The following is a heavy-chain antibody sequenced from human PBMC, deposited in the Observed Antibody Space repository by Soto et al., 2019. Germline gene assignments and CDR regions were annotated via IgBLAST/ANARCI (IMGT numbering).Heavy chain of an antibody. CDR1: GYTFTSYG. J-gene: IGHJ6*02. CDR3: ASQSSVYYYYGMDV. D-gene: IGHD6-25*01. V-gene: IGHV1-18*01. CDR2: ISAYNGNT. Sequence: ASVKVSCKASGYTFTSYGISWVRQAPGRGLEWMGWISAYNGNTNYAQKLQGRVTMTTDTSTSTAYMELRSLRSDDTAVYYCASQSSVYYYYGMDVWGQGTTVTVSS.